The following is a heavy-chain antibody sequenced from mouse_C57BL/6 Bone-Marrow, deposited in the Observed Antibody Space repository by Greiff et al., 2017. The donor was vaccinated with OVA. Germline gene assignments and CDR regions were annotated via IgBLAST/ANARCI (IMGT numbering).Heavy chain of an antibody. J-gene: IGHJ3*01. D-gene: IGHD1-1*01. V-gene: IGHV5-9*01. CDR1: GFTFSSYT. Sequence: EVQLVESGGGLVKPGGSLKLSCAASGFTFSSYTMSWVRQTPEKRLEWVATISGGGGNTYYPDSVKGRFTISRDNAKNTLYLQMSSLRSEDTALYYCARGRATVVATPFAYWGQGTLVTVSA. CDR3: ARGRATVVATPFAY. CDR2: ISGGGGNT.